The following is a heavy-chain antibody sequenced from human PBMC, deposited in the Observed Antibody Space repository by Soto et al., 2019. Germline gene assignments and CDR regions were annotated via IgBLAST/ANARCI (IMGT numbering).Heavy chain of an antibody. CDR3: ARSREFDY. Sequence: PSETLSLTCGVSGGSLSGATYSWNWIPQTPGKGLEWIGYIFPSGTTYYNPSLRSRVTISIDVSKNQFSLSLRSLTAADTAVYYCARSREFDYWSQGTLVTVSS. CDR2: IFPSGTT. CDR1: GGSLSGATYS. J-gene: IGHJ4*02. V-gene: IGHV4-30-2*01.